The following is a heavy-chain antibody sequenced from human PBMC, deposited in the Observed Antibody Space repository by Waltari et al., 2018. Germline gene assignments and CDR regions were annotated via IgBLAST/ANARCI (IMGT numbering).Heavy chain of an antibody. J-gene: IGHJ4*02. CDR2: IKQDGSEK. V-gene: IGHV3-7*01. CDR3: ARDLGDGYNYLFDY. D-gene: IGHD5-12*01. Sequence: EVQLVESGGGLVQPGGSLRLSCAASGFTFSSYWMSWVRQAPGKGLEWVANIKQDGSEKYYVYSVKGRFTITRDNAKNSLYLQMNSLRAEDTAVYYCARDLGDGYNYLFDYWGQGTLVTVSS. CDR1: GFTFSSYW.